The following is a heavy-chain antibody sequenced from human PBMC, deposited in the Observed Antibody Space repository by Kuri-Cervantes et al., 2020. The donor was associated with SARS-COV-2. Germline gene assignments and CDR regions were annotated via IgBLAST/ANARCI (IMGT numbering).Heavy chain of an antibody. CDR3: AKEEYCGGDCSLGYFDY. D-gene: IGHD2-21*01. V-gene: IGHV3-23*01. CDR1: GFTFSSYA. J-gene: IGHJ4*02. Sequence: GGSLRLSCAASGFTFSSYAMSWVRQAPGKGLEWVSAISGSGGSTYYADSVKGRFTISRDSSKNTLYLQMNSLRAEDTAVYYCAKEEYCGGDCSLGYFDYWGQGTLVTVSS. CDR2: ISGSGGST.